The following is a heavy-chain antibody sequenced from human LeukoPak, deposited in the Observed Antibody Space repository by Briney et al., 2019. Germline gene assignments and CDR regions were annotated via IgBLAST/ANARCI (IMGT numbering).Heavy chain of an antibody. V-gene: IGHV5-51*01. CDR3: ARPLFSSNYKAFDL. CDR2: IQPDDSDT. J-gene: IGHJ3*01. CDR1: GFNSATYW. Sequence: GESLTISVRLSGFNSATYWIAWVRQLPGKGLEWMGVIQPDDSDTTYSPSFQGHVSISADKSINTAFLQWSSLEASDTAMYYCARPLFSSNYKAFDLWGQGTLLTVSS. D-gene: IGHD4-11*01.